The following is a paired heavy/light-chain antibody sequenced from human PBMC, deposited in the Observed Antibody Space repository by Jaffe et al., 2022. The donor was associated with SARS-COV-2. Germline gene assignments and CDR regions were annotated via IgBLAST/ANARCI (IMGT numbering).Heavy chain of an antibody. J-gene: IGHJ4*02. V-gene: IGHV3-21*01. CDR2: ISRRSDYI. Sequence: EVQLVESGGGLVQPGGSLRLSCAASGFTFSIYTMNWVRQAPGKGLEWVSSISRRSDYIYYADSVEGRFTISRDNAENSVYLQLSGLRAEDTAVYYCARDNRPNYSSSGSYPIDHWGQGTLVAVSS. CDR3: ARDNRPNYSSSGSYPIDH. CDR1: GFTFSIYT. D-gene: IGHD3-10*01.
Light chain of an antibody. CDR3: QQYYTYPYT. CDR2: AAS. Sequence: AIRMTQSPSSFSASTGDRVTITCRASQGISSYLAWYQQKEGKAPKLLIYAASTLQSGVPSRFSGSGSGTDFTLTISCLQSEDFATYYCQQYYTYPYTFGQGTKLEIK. V-gene: IGKV1-8*01. J-gene: IGKJ2*01. CDR1: QGISSY.